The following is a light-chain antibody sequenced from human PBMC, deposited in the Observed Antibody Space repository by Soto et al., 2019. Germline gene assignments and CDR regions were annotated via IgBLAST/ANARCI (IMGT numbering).Light chain of an antibody. CDR3: QQGYGTPFT. V-gene: IGKV1-39*01. CDR2: SAS. J-gene: IGKJ5*01. CDR1: RSINIF. Sequence: DLQMTQSPFSLSASVGDRVSITCRASRSINIFLNWYQQKPGGAPKLLIYSASTLQTGVPSRFTGSGSGTDFTLSISSLQPEDTATYYCQQGYGTPFTFGQGTRLE.